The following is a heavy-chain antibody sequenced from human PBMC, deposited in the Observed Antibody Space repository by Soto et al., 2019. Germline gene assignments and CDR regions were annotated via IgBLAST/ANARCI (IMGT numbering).Heavy chain of an antibody. Sequence: GGSLRLSCAASGFTFSSYAMSWVRQAPGKGLEWVSAISGSGGSTYYADSVKGRSTISRDNSKNTLYLQMNSLRAEDTAVYYCAKDTTYYYDSSGYSWRGLDYWGQGTLVTVSS. CDR3: AKDTTYYYDSSGYSWRGLDY. D-gene: IGHD3-22*01. CDR1: GFTFSSYA. V-gene: IGHV3-23*01. J-gene: IGHJ4*02. CDR2: ISGSGGST.